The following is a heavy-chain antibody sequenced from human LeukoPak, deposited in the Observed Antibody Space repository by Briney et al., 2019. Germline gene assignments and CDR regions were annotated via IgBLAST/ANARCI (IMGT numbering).Heavy chain of an antibody. CDR2: ICSSSSYI. D-gene: IGHD3-22*01. Sequence: GGSLRLSCAASGFTFSSYSMNWVRQAPGKGLEWVSSICSSSSYIYYADSVKGRFTISRDNAKNSLYLQMNSLRAEDTAVYYCARDFFYYDSSGYHDAFDIWGQGTMVTVSS. V-gene: IGHV3-21*01. J-gene: IGHJ3*02. CDR1: GFTFSSYS. CDR3: ARDFFYYDSSGYHDAFDI.